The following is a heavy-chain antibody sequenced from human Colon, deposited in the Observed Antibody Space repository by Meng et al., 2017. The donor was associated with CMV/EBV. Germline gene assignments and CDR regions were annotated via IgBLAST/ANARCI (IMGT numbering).Heavy chain of an antibody. CDR3: TTLGYDFWKGSYVMFDH. CDR1: TFNNAW. D-gene: IGHD3-3*01. Sequence: TFNNAWVSWVRQAPGKGLEWVGRIKSKNDGGTIDYAAPVKGRITISRDDSQNILYLHMNSLKSEDTAVYYCTTLGYDFWKGSYVMFDHWGQGTLVTVSS. J-gene: IGHJ4*02. CDR2: IKSKNDGGTI. V-gene: IGHV3-15*01.